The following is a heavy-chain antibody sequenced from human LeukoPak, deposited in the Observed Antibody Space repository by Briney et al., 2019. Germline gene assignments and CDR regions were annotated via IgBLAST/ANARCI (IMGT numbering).Heavy chain of an antibody. J-gene: IGHJ5*02. CDR2: IYPGDSDT. CDR3: ARRLGIAAAGTGFDP. V-gene: IGHV5-51*01. Sequence: GESLKISCKGSGYSFTSYWIGGVRQIPGKGLEWMGIIYPGDSDTRYSPSFQGQVTISADKSISTAYLQWSRLKASDTAMYYCARRLGIAAAGTGFDPWGQGTLVTVSS. D-gene: IGHD6-13*01. CDR1: GYSFTSYW.